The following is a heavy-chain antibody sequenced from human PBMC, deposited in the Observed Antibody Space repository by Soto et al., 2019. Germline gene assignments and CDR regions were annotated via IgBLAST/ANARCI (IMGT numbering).Heavy chain of an antibody. J-gene: IGHJ6*02. CDR2: INPSGGST. Sequence: ASVKVSCKASGYTFNRYYMHWVRQAPGQGLEWMGIINPSGGSTSYAQKFQGRVTMTRDTSTSTVYMELSSLRSEDTAVYYCARDHLRMGWFGEFRRKNYYYYGMDVWGQGTTVTVSS. CDR3: ARDHLRMGWFGEFRRKNYYYYGMDV. CDR1: GYTFNRYY. D-gene: IGHD3-10*01. V-gene: IGHV1-46*02.